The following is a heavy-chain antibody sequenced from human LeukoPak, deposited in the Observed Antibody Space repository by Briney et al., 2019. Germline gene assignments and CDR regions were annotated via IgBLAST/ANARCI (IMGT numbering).Heavy chain of an antibody. CDR2: ISWNSGSI. V-gene: IGHV3-9*01. Sequence: GGSLRLSCAASGFTFDDYAMHWVRQAPGKGLEWVSGISWNSGSIGYADSVKGRFTISRDNSKNTLYLQMNSLRAEDTAVYYCANQGGDRAFDIWGQGTMVTVSS. D-gene: IGHD2-21*01. CDR3: ANQGGDRAFDI. CDR1: GFTFDDYA. J-gene: IGHJ3*02.